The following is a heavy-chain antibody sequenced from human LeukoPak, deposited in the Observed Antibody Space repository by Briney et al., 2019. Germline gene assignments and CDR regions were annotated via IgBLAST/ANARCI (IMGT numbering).Heavy chain of an antibody. Sequence: YTFXXXSISWVRQAPGQGLEWMGWISVYNDNINYAQNLQGRVTMTTDTSTSTAYMELRSLRSDDTAVYYCAREAGNPSIPLDWGQGTLVTVSS. V-gene: IGHV1-18*01. CDR3: AREAGNPSIPLD. CDR1: YTFXXXS. J-gene: IGHJ4*02. CDR2: ISVYNDNI. D-gene: IGHD6-19*01.